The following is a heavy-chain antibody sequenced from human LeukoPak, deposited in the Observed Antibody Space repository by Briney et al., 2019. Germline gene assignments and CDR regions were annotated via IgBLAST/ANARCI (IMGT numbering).Heavy chain of an antibody. V-gene: IGHV3-23*01. J-gene: IGHJ4*02. CDR2: ISGSGGST. D-gene: IGHD1-1*01. CDR1: GFTFSSYA. Sequence: GASLRLSCAASGFTFSSYAMSWVRQAPGKGLEWVSAISGSGGSTYYADSVKGRFTISRDNSKNTLYLQMNGLRAEDTAVYYCAKDQTGTNGAYFDYWGQGTLVTVSS. CDR3: AKDQTGTNGAYFDY.